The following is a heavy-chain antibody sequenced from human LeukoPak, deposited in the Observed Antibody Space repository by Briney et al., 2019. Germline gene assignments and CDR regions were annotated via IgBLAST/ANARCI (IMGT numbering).Heavy chain of an antibody. Sequence: SETLSLTCAVYGGSFSGYHWSWIRQPPGKGLEWIGEINHSGSTNYNPSLKSRVTISVDTSKNQFSLKLSSVTAADTAAYYCARGRENMITFGGVIAPHYYYGMDVWGQGTTVTVSS. J-gene: IGHJ6*02. CDR3: ARGRENMITFGGVIAPHYYYGMDV. V-gene: IGHV4-34*01. CDR2: INHSGST. CDR1: GGSFSGYH. D-gene: IGHD3-16*02.